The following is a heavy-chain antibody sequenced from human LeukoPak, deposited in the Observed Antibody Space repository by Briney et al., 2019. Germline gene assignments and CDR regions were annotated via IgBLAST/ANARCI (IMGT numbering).Heavy chain of an antibody. D-gene: IGHD6-6*01. CDR3: ARDLAAARLDF. CDR1: GFTFSNHG. CDR2: IWYDGSQE. V-gene: IGHV3-33*01. J-gene: IGHJ4*02. Sequence: GGSLRLSCAASGFTFSNHGMHWVRQAPGKGLEWVANIWYDGSQEYYADTVKGRFTISRDISKNTLYLQMNSLGAEDTAVYYCARDLAAARLDFRGQGTLVTVSS.